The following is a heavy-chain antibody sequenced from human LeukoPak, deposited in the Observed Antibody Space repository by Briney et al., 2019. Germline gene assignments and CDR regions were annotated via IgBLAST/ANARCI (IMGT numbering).Heavy chain of an antibody. J-gene: IGHJ3*02. CDR2: IYSGGST. CDR3: ARDFSPMVRGADPRLAAFDI. CDR1: GFTVSSNY. D-gene: IGHD3-10*01. V-gene: IGHV3-53*01. Sequence: PGGSLRLSCAASGFTVSSNYMSWVRQAPGKGLEWVSVIYSGGSTYYADSVKGRFTISRDNSKNTLYLQMNSLRAEDTAVYYCARDFSPMVRGADPRLAAFDIWGQATMVTVSS.